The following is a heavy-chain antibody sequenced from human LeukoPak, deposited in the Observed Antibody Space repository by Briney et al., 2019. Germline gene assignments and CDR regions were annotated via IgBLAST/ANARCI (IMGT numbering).Heavy chain of an antibody. J-gene: IGHJ4*02. CDR3: ARGKRSCSSTRCLYYFDY. CDR1: GFTFSSYS. Sequence: PGGSLRLSCAASGFTFSSYSMNWVRQAPGKGLEWVSYISSSSSTIYYADSVKGRFTISRDNAKNSLYLQMNSLRAEDTAVYYCARGKRSCSSTRCLYYFDYWGQGTLVTVSS. CDR2: ISSSSSTI. D-gene: IGHD2-2*01. V-gene: IGHV3-48*01.